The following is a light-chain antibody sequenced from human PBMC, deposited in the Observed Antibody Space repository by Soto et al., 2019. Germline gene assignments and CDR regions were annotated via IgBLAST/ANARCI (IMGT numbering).Light chain of an antibody. V-gene: IGKV3D-20*02. CDR3: QQRSNWPLT. Sequence: EIVLTQSPGTLSLSPGERATLSCRASQSFSSSYLAWYQQKPGQAPRLLIYDASSRATGIPDRFRCSGSGTDFTLTISSLEPEDFAVYYCQQRSNWPLTFGGGTKVDIK. CDR2: DAS. J-gene: IGKJ4*01. CDR1: QSFSSSY.